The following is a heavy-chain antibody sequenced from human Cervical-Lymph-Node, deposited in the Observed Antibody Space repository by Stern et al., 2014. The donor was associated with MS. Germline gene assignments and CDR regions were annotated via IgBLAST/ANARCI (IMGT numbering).Heavy chain of an antibody. CDR3: ATDGGTSFQMDV. Sequence: VQLEESGAQVKEPGASVKVSCKDSGYSFSDFNTHWVRQAPGQGLEWMGRISPHTGGAKYAQKFQGRVTMTRDTSIITAYMELDRLTTDDTAVYYCATDGGTSFQMDVWGQGTTVTVSS. CDR2: ISPHTGGA. CDR1: GYSFSDFN. J-gene: IGHJ6*02. D-gene: IGHD2-2*01. V-gene: IGHV1-2*06.